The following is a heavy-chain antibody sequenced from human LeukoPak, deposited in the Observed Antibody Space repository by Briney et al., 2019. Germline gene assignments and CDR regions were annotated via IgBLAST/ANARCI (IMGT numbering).Heavy chain of an antibody. V-gene: IGHV4-39*07. Sequence: SETLSLTRTVSGGSISSSSFYWGWIRQPPGKGLEWIGSMYYSGSTYYNPSLKSRVTISVDTSKNQLSLNLSAATAADTAVYYCARDRSYGMDVWGLGTTVTVSS. CDR2: MYYSGST. CDR1: GGSISSSSFY. J-gene: IGHJ6*02. CDR3: ARDRSYGMDV.